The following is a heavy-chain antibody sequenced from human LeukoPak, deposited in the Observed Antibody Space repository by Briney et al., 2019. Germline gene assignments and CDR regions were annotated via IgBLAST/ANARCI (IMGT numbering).Heavy chain of an antibody. D-gene: IGHD5-12*01. CDR1: GDSVSSNSAA. V-gene: IGHV6-1*01. CDR3: ARGVCGYFLWEYYYYMDV. J-gene: IGHJ6*03. Sequence: SQTLSLTCDISGDSVSSNSAAWNWIRHSPSRGLEWLGRTYYRSKWYNDYAVSVKSRITINPDTSKNQFSLQLNSVTPEDTAVYYCARGVCGYFLWEYYYYMDVWGKGTTVTVSS. CDR2: TYYRSKWYN.